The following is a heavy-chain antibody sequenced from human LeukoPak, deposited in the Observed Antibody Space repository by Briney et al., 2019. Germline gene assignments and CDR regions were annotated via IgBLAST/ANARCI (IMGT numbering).Heavy chain of an antibody. CDR3: ARDVREVVTPKDYYYMDV. CDR2: IIPIFGTA. Sequence: EASVKVSCKASGYTFTGSYLHWVRQAPGQGLEWMGGIIPIFGTANYAQKFQGRVTITTDESTSTAYMELSSLRSEDTAVYYCARDVREVVTPKDYYYMDVWGKGTTVTVSS. CDR1: GYTFTGSY. J-gene: IGHJ6*03. V-gene: IGHV1-69*05. D-gene: IGHD4-23*01.